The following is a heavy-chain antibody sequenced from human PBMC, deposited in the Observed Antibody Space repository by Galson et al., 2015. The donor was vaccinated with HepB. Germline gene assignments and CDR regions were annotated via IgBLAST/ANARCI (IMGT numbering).Heavy chain of an antibody. CDR1: GYTFTSYG. Sequence: SVKVSCKASGYTFTSYGISWVRQAPGQGLEWMGWISAYNGNTNYAQKLQGRVTMTTDTSTSTAYMELRSLRSDDTAVYYCARGPYDYIWGSYRDWRFDYWGQGTLVTVSS. CDR2: ISAYNGNT. J-gene: IGHJ4*02. D-gene: IGHD3-16*02. CDR3: ARGPYDYIWGSYRDWRFDY. V-gene: IGHV1-18*01.